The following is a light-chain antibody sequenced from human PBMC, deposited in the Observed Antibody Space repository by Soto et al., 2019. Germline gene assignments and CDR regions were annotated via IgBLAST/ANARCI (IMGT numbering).Light chain of an antibody. CDR2: TGS. CDR3: QQDNRVPLT. CDR1: QGISNW. J-gene: IGKJ4*01. V-gene: IGKV1-12*01. Sequence: DIQMTQSPSSVYASVGDRVSITCRASQGISNWLAWYQQKPGRAPKLLIYTGSSLQSGVPSRFSGTGSGTDFTLTMSSLQPEDVATYYCQQDNRVPLTCGGGTKVEIK.